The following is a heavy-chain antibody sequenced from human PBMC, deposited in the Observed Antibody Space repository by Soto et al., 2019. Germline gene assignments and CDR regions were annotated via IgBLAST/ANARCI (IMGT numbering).Heavy chain of an antibody. CDR3: AKDRALSMITFGGVIDY. V-gene: IGHV3-23*01. Sequence: GGSLRLSCAASGFTFSSYAMSWVRQAPGKGLEWVSAISGSGGSTYYADSVKGRFTISRDNSKNTLYLQMNSLRAEDTAVYYCAKDRALSMITFGGVIDYWGQGTLVTVSS. J-gene: IGHJ4*02. CDR2: ISGSGGST. CDR1: GFTFSSYA. D-gene: IGHD3-16*02.